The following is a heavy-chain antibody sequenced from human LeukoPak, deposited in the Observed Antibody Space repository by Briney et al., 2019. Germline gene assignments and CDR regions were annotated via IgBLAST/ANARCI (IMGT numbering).Heavy chain of an antibody. CDR2: ISGSGGST. J-gene: IGHJ4*02. CDR1: GFIFTNYF. Sequence: GGSLRLSCAASGFIFTNYFMSWVRQAPGKGLEWVSAISGSGGSTYYADSVKGRFTISRDNSKNTLYLQMNSLRAEDPAVYYCARGPGSHSNFEDYWGQGTLVTVSS. D-gene: IGHD4-11*01. V-gene: IGHV3-23*01. CDR3: ARGPGSHSNFEDY.